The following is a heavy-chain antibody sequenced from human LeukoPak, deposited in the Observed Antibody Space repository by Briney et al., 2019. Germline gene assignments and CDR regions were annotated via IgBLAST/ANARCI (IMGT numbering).Heavy chain of an antibody. CDR3: ARAGGQAGDPYYFDY. V-gene: IGHV1-2*06. CDR1: GYTFTGYY. Sequence: ASVKVSCKASGYTFTGYYMHWVRQAPGQGLEWMGRINPNSGGTNYAQEFQGRVTMTRDTSISTAYMELSRLRSDDTAVYYCARAGGQAGDPYYFDYWGQGTLVTVSS. D-gene: IGHD7-27*01. J-gene: IGHJ4*02. CDR2: INPNSGGT.